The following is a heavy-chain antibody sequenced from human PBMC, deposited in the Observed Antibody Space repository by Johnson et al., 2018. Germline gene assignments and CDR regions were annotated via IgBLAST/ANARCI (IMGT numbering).Heavy chain of an antibody. Sequence: VQLVESGGGVVQPGRSLRLSCEASGFTFSSYGMHWVRQAPGKGLEWVGFIRSKAYGGTTDYAAPVKGRFTISRDDSKNTLYLQMNSLKTEDTAGYYCARRRYCSGGSCYQYYYYGMDVWGQGTTVTVSS. V-gene: IGHV3-15*01. J-gene: IGHJ6*02. CDR3: ARRRYCSGGSCYQYYYYGMDV. CDR1: GFTFSSYG. CDR2: IRSKAYGGTT. D-gene: IGHD2-15*01.